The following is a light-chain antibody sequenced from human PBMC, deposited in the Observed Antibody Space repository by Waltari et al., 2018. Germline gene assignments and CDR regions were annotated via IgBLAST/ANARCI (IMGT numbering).Light chain of an antibody. J-gene: IGLJ2*01. CDR1: TRDLGAYNY. CDR3: NSYTRSSTLV. Sequence: QSALTQPASVSGSPGQSITISCAGTTRDLGAYNYVSWYQQHPGKAPKLTIYDVNNRPSGVSNRFSGSKSGNTASLTISGLQADDEADYYCNSYTRSSTLVFGGGTKLTVL. V-gene: IGLV2-14*03. CDR2: DVN.